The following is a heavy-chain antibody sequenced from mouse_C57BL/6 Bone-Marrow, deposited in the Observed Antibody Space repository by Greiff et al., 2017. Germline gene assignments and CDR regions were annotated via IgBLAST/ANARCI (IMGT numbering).Heavy chain of an antibody. J-gene: IGHJ4*01. V-gene: IGHV7-1*01. CDR3: ARDASGPYAMDY. Sequence: EVKVVESGGGLVQSGRSLRLSCATSGFTFSDFYMEWVRQAPGKGLEWIAASRNKANDYTTEYSASVKGRFIFSRDTSQSILYLQMNALRAEDTAVYYCARDASGPYAMDYWGQGTSVTVSS. CDR2: SRNKANDYTT. CDR1: GFTFSDFY. D-gene: IGHD1-3*01.